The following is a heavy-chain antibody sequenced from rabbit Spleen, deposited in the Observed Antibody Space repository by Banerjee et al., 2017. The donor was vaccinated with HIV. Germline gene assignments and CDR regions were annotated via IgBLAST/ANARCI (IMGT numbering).Heavy chain of an antibody. CDR1: GFSFSSGYD. CDR3: VREVAARFNL. J-gene: IGHJ4*01. CDR2: IVSGSGRT. V-gene: IGHV1S45*01. Sequence: QEQLVESGGGLVQPEGSLTLTCTASGFSFSSGYDMCWVRQAPGKGLEWIGCIVSGSGRTWYASWVKGRFTISKTSSTTVTLQMTSLTAADTATYFCVREVAARFNLWGPGTLVTVS. D-gene: IGHD4-1*01.